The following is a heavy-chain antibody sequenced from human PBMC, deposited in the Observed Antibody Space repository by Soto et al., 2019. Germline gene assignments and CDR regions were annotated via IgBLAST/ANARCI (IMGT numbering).Heavy chain of an antibody. CDR2: INHSGST. CDR1: GGSFSGYY. CDR3: ARGRFIVGARSNWFDP. V-gene: IGHV4-34*01. Sequence: SETLSLTCAVYGGSFSGYYWSWIRQPPGKGLEWIGEINHSGSTNYNPSLKSRVTISVDTSKNQFSLKLSSVTAADTAVYYCARGRFIVGARSNWFDPWGQGTLVTVSS. D-gene: IGHD1-26*01. J-gene: IGHJ5*02.